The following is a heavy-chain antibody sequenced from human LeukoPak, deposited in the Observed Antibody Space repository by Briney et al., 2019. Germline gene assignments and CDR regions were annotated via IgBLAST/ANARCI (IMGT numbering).Heavy chain of an antibody. CDR3: ARLDTYYYGSGREY. CDR1: GGSFSGYY. J-gene: IGHJ4*02. V-gene: IGHV4-34*01. D-gene: IGHD3-10*01. CDR2: INHSGST. Sequence: ASETLSLTCAVYGGSFSGYYWSWIRQPPGKGLEWIGEINHSGSTNYNPSLKSRVTISVDTSKNQFSLKLSSVTAVDTAVYYCARLDTYYYGSGREYWGQGTLVTVSS.